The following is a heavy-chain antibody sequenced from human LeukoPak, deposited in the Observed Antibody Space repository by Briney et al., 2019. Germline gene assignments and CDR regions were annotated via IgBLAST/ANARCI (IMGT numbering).Heavy chain of an antibody. CDR1: GFTFSNYG. J-gene: IGHJ6*04. CDR3: AELGITMIGGV. CDR2: ISSSGTTI. V-gene: IGHV3-11*04. Sequence: GGTLRLSCAASGFTFSNYGLSWIRQAPGKGLEWLSYISSSGTTIYYADSVKGRFTISRDNAKNSLYLQMNSLRAEDTAVYYCAELGITMIGGVWGKGTTVTISS. D-gene: IGHD3-10*02.